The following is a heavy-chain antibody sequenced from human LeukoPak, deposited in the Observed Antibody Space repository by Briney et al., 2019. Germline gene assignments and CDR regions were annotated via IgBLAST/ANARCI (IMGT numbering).Heavy chain of an antibody. CDR1: GFTFTSYW. CDR3: ARVRGYYDSSGYYSYYFDY. V-gene: IGHV3-7*01. Sequence: GGSLRLSCVASGFTFTSYWMSWVRQAPGKGLEWVANIKQDGSEKYYVDSVRGRFTISRDNAKNSLYLQMNSLRAEDTAVYNCARVRGYYDSSGYYSYYFDYWGQGALATVSS. CDR2: IKQDGSEK. J-gene: IGHJ4*02. D-gene: IGHD3-22*01.